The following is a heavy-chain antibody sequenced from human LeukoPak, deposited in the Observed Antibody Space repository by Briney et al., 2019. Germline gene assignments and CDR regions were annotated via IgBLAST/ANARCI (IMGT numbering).Heavy chain of an antibody. Sequence: GVSQRLSCAGSGFTFSSFWMSWVRQAPGKGLEWVANIKQDGSERYYVDSVKGRFTISRDNAKNSLYLQINNLRAEDTAVYYCARNTYYDFWTDYLFDYWGQGTLVTVSS. CDR3: ARNTYYDFWTDYLFDY. D-gene: IGHD3-3*01. J-gene: IGHJ4*02. CDR1: GFTFSSFW. V-gene: IGHV3-7*01. CDR2: IKQDGSER.